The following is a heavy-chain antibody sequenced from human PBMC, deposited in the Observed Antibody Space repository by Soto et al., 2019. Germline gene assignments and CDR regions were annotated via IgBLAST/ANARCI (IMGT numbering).Heavy chain of an antibody. J-gene: IGHJ6*02. CDR2: IIPIFGTA. CDR1: GGTFSSYA. Sequence: QVQLVQSGAEVKKPGSSVKVSCKASGGTFSSYAISWVRQALGQGLEWMGGIIPIFGTANYAQKFQGRVTITADESTSTAYMELSSLRSEDTAVYYCARDRGYSSGWSRYYYYGMDVWGQGTTVTVSS. D-gene: IGHD6-19*01. CDR3: ARDRGYSSGWSRYYYYGMDV. V-gene: IGHV1-69*12.